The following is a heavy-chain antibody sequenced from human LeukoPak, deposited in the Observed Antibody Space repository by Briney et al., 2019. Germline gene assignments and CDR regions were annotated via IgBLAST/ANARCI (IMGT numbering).Heavy chain of an antibody. J-gene: IGHJ4*02. V-gene: IGHV3-21*01. CDR1: GFTFSSYS. CDR3: ARVGATVTTNY. D-gene: IGHD4-17*01. CDR2: ISSSSSYI. Sequence: GGSLRLSCAASGFTFSSYSMNWVRQAPGKGLEWVSSISSSSSYIYYADSVKGRFTISRGNAKNSLYLQMNSLRAEDTAVYYCARVGATVTTNYWGQGTLVTVSS.